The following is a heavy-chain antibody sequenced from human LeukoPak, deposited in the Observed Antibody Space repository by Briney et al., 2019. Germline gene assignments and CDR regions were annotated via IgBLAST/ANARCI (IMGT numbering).Heavy chain of an antibody. Sequence: GGSLRLSCAASGFTFSSYSMNWVRQAPGKGLEWVSSISSSSSCIYYADSVKGRFTISRDNAKNSLYLQMNSLRAEDTAVYYCATKSRNYGDYRDYWGQGTLVTVSS. D-gene: IGHD4-17*01. J-gene: IGHJ4*02. CDR3: ATKSRNYGDYRDY. V-gene: IGHV3-21*01. CDR2: ISSSSSCI. CDR1: GFTFSSYS.